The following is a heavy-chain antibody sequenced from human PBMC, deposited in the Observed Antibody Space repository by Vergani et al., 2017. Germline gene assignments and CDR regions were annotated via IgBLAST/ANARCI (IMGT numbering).Heavy chain of an antibody. D-gene: IGHD4-23*01. J-gene: IGHJ3*02. V-gene: IGHV4-31*03. CDR3: ASQDDHNGNPGAFDI. Sequence: QVQLQESGPGLLKPSQTLSLTCTVSGGSLSSGSYYWSWVRQRPGKGLEWIGYIYNSGSTYYNPSLKSRVTISVDASKNQFSLKLSSVTAADTAVSYCASQDDHNGNPGAFDIRGQGTKVTVSS. CDR2: IYNSGST. CDR1: GGSLSSGSYY.